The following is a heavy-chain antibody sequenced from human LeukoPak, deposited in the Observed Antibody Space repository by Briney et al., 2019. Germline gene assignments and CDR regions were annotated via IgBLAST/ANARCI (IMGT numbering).Heavy chain of an antibody. CDR3: ARQEEHSGSLLDFDY. Sequence: GGSLRLSCAASGFTFSSYWMNWARQAPGKGLEWVASINHNGNVNYYVDSVKGRFTISRDNAKNSLYLQMNSLRAEDTAVYYCARQEEHSGSLLDFDYWGQGTLVTVSS. J-gene: IGHJ4*02. D-gene: IGHD1-26*01. CDR1: GFTFSSYW. CDR2: INHNGNVN. V-gene: IGHV3-7*01.